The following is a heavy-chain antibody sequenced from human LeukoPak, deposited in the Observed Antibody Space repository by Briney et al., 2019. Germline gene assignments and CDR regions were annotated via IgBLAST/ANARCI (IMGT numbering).Heavy chain of an antibody. CDR2: ISSSSSYI. Sequence: GGSLRLSCAASGFTFSSYSMKWVRQAPGKGLEWVSSISSSSSYIYYADSVKGRFTISRDNAKNSLYLQMNSLRAEDTAVYYCARDGDIYDSSGYYYFTTSYYYYYMDVWGKGTTVTVSS. CDR3: ARDGDIYDSSGYYYFTTSYYYYYMDV. D-gene: IGHD3-22*01. CDR1: GFTFSSYS. J-gene: IGHJ6*03. V-gene: IGHV3-21*01.